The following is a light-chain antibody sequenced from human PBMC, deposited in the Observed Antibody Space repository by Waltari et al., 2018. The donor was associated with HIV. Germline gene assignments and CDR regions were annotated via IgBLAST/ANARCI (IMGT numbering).Light chain of an antibody. CDR1: NIGSKS. J-gene: IGLJ3*02. CDR2: YDS. Sequence: SYVLTQPPSVSVAPGKTARITCGGNNIGSKSVHWYQQKPGQAPVLVIYYDSDRPSGIPERFSGSNSGNTATLTISSVEAGDEADYYCQVWDSSSDWVFGGGTKLTVL. V-gene: IGLV3-21*04. CDR3: QVWDSSSDWV.